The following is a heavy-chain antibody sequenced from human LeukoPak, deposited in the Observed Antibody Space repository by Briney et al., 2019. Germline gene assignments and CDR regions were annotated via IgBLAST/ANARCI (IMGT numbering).Heavy chain of an antibody. V-gene: IGHV3-30*18. Sequence: GGSLRLSCAASGFTFSSYGMHWVRQAPGKGLEWVAVISYDGSNKYYADSVKGRFTISRDNSKNTLYLQMNGLRAEDTAVYYCAKDGGILWFGEEGIHYWGQGTLVTVSS. D-gene: IGHD3-10*01. CDR1: GFTFSSYG. CDR2: ISYDGSNK. CDR3: AKDGGILWFGEEGIHY. J-gene: IGHJ4*02.